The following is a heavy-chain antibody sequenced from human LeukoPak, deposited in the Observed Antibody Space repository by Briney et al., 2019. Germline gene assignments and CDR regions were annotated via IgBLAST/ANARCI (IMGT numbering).Heavy chain of an antibody. J-gene: IGHJ4*02. D-gene: IGHD3-22*01. CDR1: GFTFSSYA. Sequence: GGSLRLSCAASGFTFSSYAMSWVRQAPGMGLEWVSAISGSGGSTYYADSVKGRFTISRDNSKNTLYLQMNSLRAEDTAVYYCAKDRLPYYYDSSGYSVWGQGTLVTVSS. CDR3: AKDRLPYYYDSSGYSV. V-gene: IGHV3-23*01. CDR2: ISGSGGST.